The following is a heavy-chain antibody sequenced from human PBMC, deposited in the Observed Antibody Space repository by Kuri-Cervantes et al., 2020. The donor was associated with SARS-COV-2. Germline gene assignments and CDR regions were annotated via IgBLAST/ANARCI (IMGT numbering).Heavy chain of an antibody. D-gene: IGHD6-19*01. CDR1: GFTFRSYA. CDR3: ARSVAGQWLDHGQGDLYYYYYGMDV. CDR2: ISYDGSNK. Sequence: GGSLRLSCAASGFTFRSYAMYWVRQAPGKGLEWVAVISYDGSNKYYADSVKGRFTISRDNSKNTLYLQMNSLRAEDTAVYYCARSVAGQWLDHGQGDLYYYYYGMDVWGQGTTVTVSS. V-gene: IGHV3-30-3*01. J-gene: IGHJ6*02.